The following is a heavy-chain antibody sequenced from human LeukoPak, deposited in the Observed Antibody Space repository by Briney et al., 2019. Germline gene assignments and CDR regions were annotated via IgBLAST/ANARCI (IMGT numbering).Heavy chain of an antibody. CDR2: IYHSGST. J-gene: IGHJ3*02. D-gene: IGHD2-2*01. CDR1: GYSISSGYY. V-gene: IGHV4-38-2*01. Sequence: SETLSLTXAVSGYSISSGYYWGWIRQPPGKGLEWIGSIYHSGSTYYNPSLKSRVTISVDTSKNQFSLKLSSVTAADTAVYYCARYCSSTSCRDDAFDIWGQGTMVTVSS. CDR3: ARYCSSTSCRDDAFDI.